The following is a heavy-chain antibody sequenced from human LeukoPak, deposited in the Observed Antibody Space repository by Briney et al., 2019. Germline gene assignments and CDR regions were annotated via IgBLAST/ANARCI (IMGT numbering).Heavy chain of an antibody. V-gene: IGHV3-23*01. CDR3: AKEQDNLLLLPHFDA. Sequence: QAGGSLRLSCAGSGFTFNNYAMNWVRQAPGKGLQWVAAVSGDGQRTFYADSVKGRFTIFRDNSMNTLSLQMNSLRADDTALYYCAKEQDNLLLLPHFDAWGQGILVTVSA. J-gene: IGHJ4*02. D-gene: IGHD1-14*01. CDR2: VSGDGQRT. CDR1: GFTFNNYA.